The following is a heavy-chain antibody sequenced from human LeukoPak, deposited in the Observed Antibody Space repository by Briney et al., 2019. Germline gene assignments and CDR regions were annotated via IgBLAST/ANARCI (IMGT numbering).Heavy chain of an antibody. CDR2: IKEDGSER. J-gene: IGHJ3*02. CDR1: GFSFSSYW. D-gene: IGHD2-8*01. CDR3: ARSSNGAFDI. V-gene: IGHV3-7*01. Sequence: GGSLRLSCVVSGFSFSSYWMTWVRQAPVKGLEWVANIKEDGSERKYVDSVKGRFTISRDNAKNSLYLQMNSLRAEDTAVYYCARSSNGAFDIWGQGTMVTVSS.